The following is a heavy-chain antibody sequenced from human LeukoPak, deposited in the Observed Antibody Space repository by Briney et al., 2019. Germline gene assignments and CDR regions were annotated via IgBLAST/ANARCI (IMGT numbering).Heavy chain of an antibody. V-gene: IGHV4-30-2*01. D-gene: IGHD2-2*01. CDR3: ARESFTGSTSNFDY. Sequence: SQTLSLTCTVSGGSISSGGYYWRWIRQPPGKGLEWIGYIYHSGSTYYNPSLKSRVTISVDRSKNQFSLKLSSVTAADTAVYYCARESFTGSTSNFDYWGQGTLVTVSS. CDR1: GGSISSGGYY. J-gene: IGHJ4*02. CDR2: IYHSGST.